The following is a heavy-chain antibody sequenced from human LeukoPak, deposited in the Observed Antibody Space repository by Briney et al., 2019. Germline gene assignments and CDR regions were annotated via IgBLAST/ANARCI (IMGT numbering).Heavy chain of an antibody. J-gene: IGHJ4*02. Sequence: PGGSLRLSCAASGFTFSSYGMHWVRQAPGKGLEWVAVIWYDGSNKYYADSVKGRFTISRDNSKNTLYLQMNSLRAEDTAVYYCARDLLVAGTENDDYWGQGTLVTVSS. D-gene: IGHD6-19*01. CDR3: ARDLLVAGTENDDY. CDR1: GFTFSSYG. CDR2: IWYDGSNK. V-gene: IGHV3-33*01.